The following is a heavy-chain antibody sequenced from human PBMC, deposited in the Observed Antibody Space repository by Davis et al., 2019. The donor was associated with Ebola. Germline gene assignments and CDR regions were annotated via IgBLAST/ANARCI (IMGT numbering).Heavy chain of an antibody. CDR3: ARQDYSTNTFRFDP. CDR1: GYSFTSYW. V-gene: IGHV5-51*01. J-gene: IGHJ5*02. D-gene: IGHD6-13*01. CDR2: IYPGDSDS. Sequence: KVSCKGSGYSFTSYWIGWVRQMPGKGLEWMGIIYPGDSDSRYSPSFQGQVTISADKSISSAYLQWSSLKASDTAMYYCARQDYSTNTFRFDPWGQGTLVTVSS.